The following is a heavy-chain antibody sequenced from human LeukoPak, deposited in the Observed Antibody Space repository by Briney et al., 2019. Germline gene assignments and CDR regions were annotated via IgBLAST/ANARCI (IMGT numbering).Heavy chain of an antibody. CDR1: GYTLTELS. D-gene: IGHD2-15*01. CDR3: ATDLLHSPYPFTEH. J-gene: IGHJ1*01. V-gene: IGHV1-24*01. Sequence: ASVKVSCKVSGYTLTELSMHWVRQAPGKGLEWMGGFDPEDGETIYAQKFQGRVTMTEDTSTDTAYVELSSLRSEDTAVYYCATDLLHSPYPFTEHWGQGTLVTVSS. CDR2: FDPEDGET.